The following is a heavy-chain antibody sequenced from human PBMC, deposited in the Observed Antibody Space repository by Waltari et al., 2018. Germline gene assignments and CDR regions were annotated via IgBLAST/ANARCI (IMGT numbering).Heavy chain of an antibody. CDR1: GYTFTSYG. CDR3: ARVGDDFWSGYFDY. D-gene: IGHD3-3*01. Sequence: QVQLVQSGAEVKKPGASVKVSCKASGYTFTSYGINWVRQAPGQGLEWMGWVSGYNGYTNYAQKVQGRVTMTTDTSTSTAYMELRSLRSDDTAVYYCARVGDDFWSGYFDYWGQGTLVTVSS. J-gene: IGHJ4*02. V-gene: IGHV1-18*04. CDR2: VSGYNGYT.